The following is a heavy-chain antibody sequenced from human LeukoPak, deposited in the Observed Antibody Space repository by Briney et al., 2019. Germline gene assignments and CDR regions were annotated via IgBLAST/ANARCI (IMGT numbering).Heavy chain of an antibody. Sequence: HSGGSLRLSCAASGFTFSSYAMSWVRQAPGKGLECVSVISNGGTTYYADSVKGRFTISRDNSKNTLYLQMNSLRAEDTAIYYCARKTIMAATGYWGQGTLVTVSS. J-gene: IGHJ4*02. D-gene: IGHD2-8*01. V-gene: IGHV3-53*01. CDR1: GFTFSSYA. CDR3: ARKTIMAATGY. CDR2: ISNGGTT.